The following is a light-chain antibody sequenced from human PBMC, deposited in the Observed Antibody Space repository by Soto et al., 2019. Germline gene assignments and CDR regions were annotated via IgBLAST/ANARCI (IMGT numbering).Light chain of an antibody. J-gene: IGKJ5*01. CDR1: QGVTTN. Sequence: IGMTQSAASLFVSPWERATLPYRASQGVTTNFAWYQQKRGQAPRLLIYGASSRATGIPDRFSGSGSGTDFTLTISSLEPEDFAVYYCQQCGSSPRTFGQGTRLEIK. CDR3: QQCGSSPRT. CDR2: GAS. V-gene: IGKV3-20*01.